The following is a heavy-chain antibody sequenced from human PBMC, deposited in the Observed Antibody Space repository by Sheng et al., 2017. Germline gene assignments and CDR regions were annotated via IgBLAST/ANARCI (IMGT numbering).Heavy chain of an antibody. Sequence: EVQLVESGGGLVQPGGSLRLSCAASGFTVSSNYMSWVRQAPGKGLEWVSVIYSGGSTYYADSVKGRFTISRDNSKNTLYLQMNSLRAEDTAVYYCASSQWAYRQLVGFFNYWGQGTLVTVSS. CDR1: GFTVSSNY. V-gene: IGHV3-66*02. CDR3: ASSQWAYRQLVGFFNY. J-gene: IGHJ4*02. CDR2: IYSGGST. D-gene: IGHD6-6*01.